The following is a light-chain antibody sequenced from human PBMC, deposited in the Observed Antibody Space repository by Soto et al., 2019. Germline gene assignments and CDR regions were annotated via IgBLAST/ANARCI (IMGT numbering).Light chain of an antibody. CDR1: SSDVGAYNY. V-gene: IGLV2-14*01. J-gene: IGLJ1*01. CDR3: SSKRTTASLV. Sequence: QSVLTQPASVSGSPGQTITISYTGTSSDVGAYNYVSWYQQHPGKAPKLMIYEVSNRPSGVSDRFSGSKSGNTASLTISGLQAADEADSYCSSKRTTASLVFGTGTKVTV. CDR2: EVS.